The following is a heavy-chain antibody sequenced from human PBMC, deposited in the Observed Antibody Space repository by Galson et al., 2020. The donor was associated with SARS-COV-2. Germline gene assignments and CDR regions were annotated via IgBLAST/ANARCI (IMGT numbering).Heavy chain of an antibody. CDR1: GFTFSSYG. Sequence: GGSLRLSCAASGFTFSSYGMHWVRQAPGKGLEWVAVISYDGSNKYYADSVKGRFTISRDNSKNTLYLQMNSLRAEDTAVNYVAKDGGVTYYYGSGSSEYFHHWGQCTLVTVSS. J-gene: IGHJ1*01. D-gene: IGHD3-10*01. V-gene: IGHV3-30*18. CDR2: ISYDGSNK. CDR3: AKDGGVTYYYGSGSSEYFHH.